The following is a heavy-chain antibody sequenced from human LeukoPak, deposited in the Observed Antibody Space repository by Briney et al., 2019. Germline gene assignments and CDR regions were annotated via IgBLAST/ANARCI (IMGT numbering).Heavy chain of an antibody. D-gene: IGHD1-26*01. J-gene: IGHJ4*02. V-gene: IGHV3-7*01. Sequence: PGGSLRLSCAVSGFSFSNSWMSWVRQAPRKGLEWVANINQDGTLTYYVDSMRGRFTISRDNAKSSLYLQMNSVRAEDTALYFCARVVGAHEVFDYWGQGTPVTVSS. CDR1: GFSFSNSW. CDR2: INQDGTLT. CDR3: ARVVGAHEVFDY.